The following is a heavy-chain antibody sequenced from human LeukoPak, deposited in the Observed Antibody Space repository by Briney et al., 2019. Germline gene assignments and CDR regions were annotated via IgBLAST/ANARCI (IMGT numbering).Heavy chain of an antibody. CDR2: ISHAGDT. V-gene: IGHV4-38-2*02. CDR1: GYSITRAYN. J-gene: IGHJ4*02. CDR3: ARGEASEFDH. Sequence: PSETLSLTCTVSGYSITRAYNWGWVRQSPGKGLEWIASISHAGDTYYNPSLKSRVTISVDTSKNHFSLSLGSVTAPDTAVYFCARGEASEFDHWGQGTLVTVSS.